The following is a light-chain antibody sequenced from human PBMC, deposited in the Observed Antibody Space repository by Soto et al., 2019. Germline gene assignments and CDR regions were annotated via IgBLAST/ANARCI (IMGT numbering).Light chain of an antibody. CDR2: GDS. Sequence: QSVLTQPPSVSGAPGQRVTISCTGSSSNIGAGVDVHWYQQLPGTAPKLLIYGDSNRPSGVPDRFSGSKSGTSASLAITGLQAEDEADYYCQSYYSTLSGSRVFGGGTKLTVL. CDR1: SSNIGAGVD. J-gene: IGLJ2*01. V-gene: IGLV1-40*01. CDR3: QSYYSTLSGSRV.